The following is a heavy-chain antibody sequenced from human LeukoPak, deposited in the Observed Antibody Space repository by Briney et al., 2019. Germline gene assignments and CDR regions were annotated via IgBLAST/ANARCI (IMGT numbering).Heavy chain of an antibody. V-gene: IGHV3-74*01. Sequence: GGSLRLSCAASGYTFSTYWMHWVRQAPGKGLVWVSRINSDGSTTSYADSVKGRFTISRDNAKNSLYLQMNSLRAEDTAVYYCARKMVRGVIIMSYFDYWGQGTLVTVSS. CDR2: INSDGSTT. CDR1: GYTFSTYW. D-gene: IGHD3-10*01. J-gene: IGHJ4*02. CDR3: ARKMVRGVIIMSYFDY.